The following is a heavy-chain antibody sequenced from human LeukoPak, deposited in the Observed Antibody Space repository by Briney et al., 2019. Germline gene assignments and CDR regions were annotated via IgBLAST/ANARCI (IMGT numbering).Heavy chain of an antibody. V-gene: IGHV3-7*01. CDR1: GFTFTTYW. CDR3: ARGRGWVDH. Sequence: GGSLRLSCAASGFTFTTYWMTWVRQAPGKGLEWVANIHEDGSVRNYVDSVKGRFTISRDNARNSVYLQLNSLRAEDTALYYCARGRGWVDHWGQGTRVTVSS. J-gene: IGHJ4*02. D-gene: IGHD3-16*01. CDR2: IHEDGSVR.